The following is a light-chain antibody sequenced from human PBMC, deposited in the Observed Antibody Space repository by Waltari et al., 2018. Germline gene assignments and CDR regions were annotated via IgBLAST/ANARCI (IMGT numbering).Light chain of an antibody. CDR3: QQYNNWPPLT. J-gene: IGKJ4*01. V-gene: IGKV3-15*01. Sequence: EIVMTQSPATLSVSPGERATLSCRASPGVSSNLAGYQQKPGQAPRPLIYGASPRATGIPARSSGSGAGTAFTRTSSSLQSEDFAGYYGQQYNNWPPLTFGGGTKVEIK. CDR1: PGVSSN. CDR2: GAS.